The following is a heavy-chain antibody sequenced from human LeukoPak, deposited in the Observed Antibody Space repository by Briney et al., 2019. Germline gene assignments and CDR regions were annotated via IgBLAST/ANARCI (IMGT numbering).Heavy chain of an antibody. D-gene: IGHD5-18*01. CDR3: ARGKGYSYGYTSEGVDY. Sequence: GSLRLSCAASGFTFSSYGMHWVRQAPGKGLEWVAFIRYDGSNKYYADSVKGRFTISRDNSKNTLYLQMNSLRAEDTAVYYCARGKGYSYGYTSEGVDYWGQGTLVTVSS. CDR2: IRYDGSNK. J-gene: IGHJ4*02. CDR1: GFTFSSYG. V-gene: IGHV3-30*02.